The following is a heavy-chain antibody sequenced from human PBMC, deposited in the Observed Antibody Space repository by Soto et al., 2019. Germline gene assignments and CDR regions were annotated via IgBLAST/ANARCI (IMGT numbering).Heavy chain of an antibody. CDR1: GFTFSNAW. D-gene: IGHD3-3*01. CDR2: IKSKTDGGTT. J-gene: IGHJ4*02. V-gene: IGHV3-15*01. CDR3: TTGFRITIFGVVIKPVDY. Sequence: GGSLRLSCAASGFTFSNAWVSWVRQAPGKGLEWVGRIKSKTDGGTTDYAAPVKGRFTISRDDSKNTLYLQMNSLKTEDTAVYYCTTGFRITIFGVVIKPVDYWAQGTLVTVSS.